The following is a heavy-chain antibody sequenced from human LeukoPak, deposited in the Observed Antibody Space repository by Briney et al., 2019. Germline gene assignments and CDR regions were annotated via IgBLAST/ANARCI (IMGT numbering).Heavy chain of an antibody. Sequence: GGSLRLSCAASGLTFSDHYMDWVRQAPGKGLEWVGRTRNKANSYTTEYAASVKGRFTISRDDSKNSLYLQMNSLKTEDTAVYYCGELESDYWGQGTLVTVSS. CDR2: TRNKANSYTT. CDR3: GELESDY. J-gene: IGHJ4*02. D-gene: IGHD1-26*01. CDR1: GLTFSDHY. V-gene: IGHV3-72*01.